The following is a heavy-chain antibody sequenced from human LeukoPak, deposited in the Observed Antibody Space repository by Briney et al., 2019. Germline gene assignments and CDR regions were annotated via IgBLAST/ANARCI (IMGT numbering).Heavy chain of an antibody. CDR3: ASWSEILWFGELFAFDAFDI. J-gene: IGHJ3*02. CDR2: INPNSGGT. CDR1: GYTFTGYY. D-gene: IGHD3-10*01. Sequence: ASVKVSCKASGYTFTGYYMHWVRQAPGQGLEWMGWINPNSGGTNYAQKFQGRVTMTRDTSISTAYMELSRLRSDDTAVYYRASWSEILWFGELFAFDAFDIWGQGTMVTVSS. V-gene: IGHV1-2*02.